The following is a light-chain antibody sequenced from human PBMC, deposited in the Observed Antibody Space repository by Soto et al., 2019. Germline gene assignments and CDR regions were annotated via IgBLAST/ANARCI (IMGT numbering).Light chain of an antibody. CDR3: QQYGSLSWT. Sequence: EIVMTQSPATLSVSPGDRATLSCRASQRVSTSLAWYQQRPGQAPRLLISEASNRATGIPARFSGSGSGTDFTLTISRLEPEDFAVYYCQQYGSLSWTFGQGTKVDIK. V-gene: IGKV3-20*01. CDR1: QRVSTS. J-gene: IGKJ1*01. CDR2: EAS.